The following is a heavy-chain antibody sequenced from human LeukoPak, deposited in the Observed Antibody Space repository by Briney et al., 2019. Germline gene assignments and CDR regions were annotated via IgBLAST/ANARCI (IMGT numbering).Heavy chain of an antibody. V-gene: IGHV4-61*02. CDR3: ARLRDGYNGGGVDY. CDR2: IYTSGIT. J-gene: IGHJ4*02. CDR1: GGSISSGSYH. Sequence: SETLSLTCTVSGGSISSGSYHSSWIRQPAGKGLEWIGRIYTSGITNYNPSPKRRVNISVDTSKIQFSVKLSSVTAADAAVHYCARLRDGYNGGGVDYWGQGTLVTVSS. D-gene: IGHD5-24*01.